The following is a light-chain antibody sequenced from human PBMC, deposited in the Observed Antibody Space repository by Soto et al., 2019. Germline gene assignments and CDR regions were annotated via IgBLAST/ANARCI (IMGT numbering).Light chain of an antibody. CDR2: GAS. CDR1: QSVSNNY. Sequence: EIVLTHSTGARSLSPWERATLSCRASQSVSNNYLAWYQQHPGQAPRLLIYGASNRATGIPDRFSGSGSGTDFTLTISRLEPEDFAVYYCQQYGSSGTVGQGTKVDIK. CDR3: QQYGSSGT. V-gene: IGKV3-20*01. J-gene: IGKJ1*01.